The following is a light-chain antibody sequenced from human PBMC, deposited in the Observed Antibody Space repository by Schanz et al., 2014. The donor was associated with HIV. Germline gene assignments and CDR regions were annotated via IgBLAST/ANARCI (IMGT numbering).Light chain of an antibody. J-gene: IGKJ5*01. V-gene: IGKV3D-20*02. Sequence: EIVLTQSPGTLSLSPGERATLSCRASQSVSASYLAWYQQRPGQSPRLLIYGASSRATGIPDRFSGSGSGTDFTLTISSLQSEDFAVYYCQQRSDWPPEVTFGQGTRLEIK. CDR3: QQRSDWPPEVT. CDR2: GAS. CDR1: QSVSASY.